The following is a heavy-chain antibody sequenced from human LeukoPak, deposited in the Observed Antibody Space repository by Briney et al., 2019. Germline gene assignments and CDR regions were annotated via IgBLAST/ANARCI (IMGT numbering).Heavy chain of an antibody. CDR3: AKVDIVATIDAGRLADY. V-gene: IGHV3-30*18. CDR2: ISNDGSNK. CDR1: GFTFSSYG. J-gene: IGHJ4*02. Sequence: GGSLRLSCAASGFTFSSYGMQWFRQAPDKGPEWVAAISNDGSNKYYADSVKGRFTISRDNSKNTLYLQMNSLRAEDTAVYYCAKVDIVATIDAGRLADYWGQGTLVTVSS. D-gene: IGHD5-12*01.